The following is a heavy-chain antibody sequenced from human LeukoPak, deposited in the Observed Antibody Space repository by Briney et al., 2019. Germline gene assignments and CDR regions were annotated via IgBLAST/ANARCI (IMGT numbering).Heavy chain of an antibody. J-gene: IGHJ4*02. V-gene: IGHV3-23*01. CDR1: GFTFNTNA. Sequence: GGSLRPSCAASGFTFNTNAMSWVRQAPGKGLEWVSAISGRTGGTYYADSVKGRFTTSRDNSKNTLYLQVNSLRAEDTAFYYCARSTSFWFFDYWGQGTLVTVSS. CDR3: ARSTSFWFFDY. CDR2: ISGRTGGT. D-gene: IGHD3-9*01.